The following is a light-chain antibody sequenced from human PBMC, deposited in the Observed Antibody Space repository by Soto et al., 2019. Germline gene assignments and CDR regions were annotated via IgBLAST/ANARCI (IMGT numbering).Light chain of an antibody. CDR2: GAS. J-gene: IGKJ5*01. CDR3: QQYNNWPPIT. Sequence: EIVMWTSPSPRFVSPGERATLSCRASQSVSSNLAWYQQKPGQAPRLLIYGASTRATGIPARFSDSGSGTEFTLTISSLQSEDFAVYYCQQYNNWPPITFGQGTRLAI. V-gene: IGKV3-15*01. CDR1: QSVSSN.